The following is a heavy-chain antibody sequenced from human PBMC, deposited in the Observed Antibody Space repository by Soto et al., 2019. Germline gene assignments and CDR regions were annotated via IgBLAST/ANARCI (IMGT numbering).Heavy chain of an antibody. CDR1: GGSISSSSYY. V-gene: IGHV4-39*01. D-gene: IGHD3-22*01. Sequence: QLQLQESGPGLVKPSETLSLTCTVSGGSISSSSYYWGWIRQPPGKGLEWIGSIYYSGSTYYNPSLKSRVTISVDTSKNQFSLKLSSVTAADTAVYYCAGHYYDSSGSGWYFDLWGRGTLVTVSS. CDR3: AGHYYDSSGSGWYFDL. J-gene: IGHJ2*01. CDR2: IYYSGST.